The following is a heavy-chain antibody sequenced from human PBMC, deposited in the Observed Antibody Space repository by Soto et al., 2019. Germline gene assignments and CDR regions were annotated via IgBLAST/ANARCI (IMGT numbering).Heavy chain of an antibody. Sequence: ASVKVSCKASGYRFSDYYLHWVRQAPGQGPEWMGWMNPNSGDTKYAQKFKGWVTMTRDTSVRTAFMELNWLKSDDTAVYYCARESGGATATLDYYYFYMDVWGIGTTVTVSS. CDR2: MNPNSGDT. CDR1: GYRFSDYY. V-gene: IGHV1-2*04. CDR3: ARESGGATATLDYYYFYMDV. D-gene: IGHD5-12*01. J-gene: IGHJ6*03.